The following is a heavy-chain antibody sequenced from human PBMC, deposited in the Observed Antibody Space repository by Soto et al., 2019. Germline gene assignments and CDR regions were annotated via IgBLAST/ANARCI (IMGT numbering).Heavy chain of an antibody. D-gene: IGHD3-3*01. J-gene: IGHJ6*02. Sequence: ASVKVSCKASGGTFSSYAISWVRQAPGQGLEWMGGIIPIFGTANYAQKFQGRVTITADESTSTAYMELSSLRSEDTAVYYCARTITIFGVDNYYYYYGMYVWDPGTTFTASS. CDR1: GGTFSSYA. V-gene: IGHV1-69*13. CDR2: IIPIFGTA. CDR3: ARTITIFGVDNYYYYYGMYV.